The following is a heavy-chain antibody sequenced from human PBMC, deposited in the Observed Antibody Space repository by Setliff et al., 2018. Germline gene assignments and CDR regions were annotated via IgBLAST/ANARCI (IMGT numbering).Heavy chain of an antibody. J-gene: IGHJ4*02. CDR3: ARGRNIAARLLDS. D-gene: IGHD6-6*01. Sequence: PSETLSLTCAAYGGTFSDYYWTWIRQPPGKGLEWIGEINHRGSTNYNPSLKSRATISIDTSKDQFSLKLISMSAAGTAVYFCARGRNIAARLLDSWGQGALVTVSS. CDR1: GGTFSDYY. CDR2: INHRGST. V-gene: IGHV4-34*01.